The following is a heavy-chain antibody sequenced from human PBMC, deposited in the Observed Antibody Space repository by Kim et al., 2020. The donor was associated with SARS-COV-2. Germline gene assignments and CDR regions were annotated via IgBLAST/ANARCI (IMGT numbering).Heavy chain of an antibody. J-gene: IGHJ4*02. D-gene: IGHD5-18*01. Sequence: YYNPALKGRVTISVDTSKNQFSLKLSSVAAADTAVYYCARGGGYSYGYFYWGQGTLVTVSS. CDR3: ARGGGYSYGYFY. V-gene: IGHV4-39*01.